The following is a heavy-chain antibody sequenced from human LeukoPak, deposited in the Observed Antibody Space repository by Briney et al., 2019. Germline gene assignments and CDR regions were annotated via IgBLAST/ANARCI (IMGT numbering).Heavy chain of an antibody. D-gene: IGHD1-7*01. CDR1: GYSTSSGYY. CDR2: IYHSGST. CDR3: ARDGITGTTSSEFDP. V-gene: IGHV4-38-2*02. J-gene: IGHJ5*02. Sequence: SETLSLTCTVSGYSTSSGYYWGWIRQPPGKGLEWIGSIYHSGSTYYNPSLKSRVTISVDTSKNQFSLKLSSVTAADTAVYYCARDGITGTTSSEFDPWGQGTLVTVSS.